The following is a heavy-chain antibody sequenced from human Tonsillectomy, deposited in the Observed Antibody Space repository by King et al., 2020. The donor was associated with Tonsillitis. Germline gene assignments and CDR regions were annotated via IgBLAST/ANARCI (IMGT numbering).Heavy chain of an antibody. CDR3: ARVRGDYYESSGRVGWFDP. CDR1: GFTFSDYY. D-gene: IGHD3-22*01. V-gene: IGHV3-11*06. Sequence: VQLVESGGGLVKPGGSLRLSCAASGFTFSDYYMSWIRQAPGKGLEWVSYSSSSGSHTNYADSVKGRFTISRDNAKNSMYLHMNSLRAEDTAVYYCARVRGDYYESSGRVGWFDPWGQGTLVIVSS. CDR2: SSSSGSHT. J-gene: IGHJ5*02.